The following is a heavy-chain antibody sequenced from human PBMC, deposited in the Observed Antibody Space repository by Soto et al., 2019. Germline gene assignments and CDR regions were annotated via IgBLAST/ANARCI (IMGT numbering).Heavy chain of an antibody. CDR2: IYYSGST. V-gene: IGHV4-59*01. CDR1: GGSISSYY. CDR3: AREVPGIAVAGTRENAFDI. D-gene: IGHD6-19*01. Sequence: SEIMSLPCTVSGGSISSYYWSWIRQPPGKGLEWIGYIYYSGSTNYNPSLKSRVTISVDTSKNQFSLKLSSVTAADTAVYYCAREVPGIAVAGTRENAFDIWGQGTMVTVS. J-gene: IGHJ3*02.